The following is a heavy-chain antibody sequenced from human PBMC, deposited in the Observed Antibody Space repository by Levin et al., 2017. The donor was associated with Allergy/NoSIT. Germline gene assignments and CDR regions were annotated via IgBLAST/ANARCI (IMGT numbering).Heavy chain of an antibody. D-gene: IGHD3-3*01. CDR3: ARTPVTIYGYYFDY. CDR1: GGSISSYY. CDR2: IYYSGST. Sequence: PSETLSLTCTVSGGSISSYYWSWIRQPPGKGLEWIGYIYYSGSTNYNPSLKSRVTISVDTSKNQFSLKLSSVTAADTAVYYCARTPVTIYGYYFDYWGQGTLVTVSS. J-gene: IGHJ4*02. V-gene: IGHV4-59*01.